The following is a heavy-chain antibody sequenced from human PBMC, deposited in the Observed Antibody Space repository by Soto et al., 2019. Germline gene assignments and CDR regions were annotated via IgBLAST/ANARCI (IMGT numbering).Heavy chain of an antibody. V-gene: IGHV1-69*13. Sequence: SVKVSCKASGGTFSSYAISWVRQAPGQGLEWMGGIIPIFGTANYAQKFQGRVTITADESTSTAYMELSSLRSEDTAVYYCAIKPSDYDFWSGPLGYFDYWGQGTLVTVSS. CDR1: GGTFSSYA. J-gene: IGHJ4*02. CDR2: IIPIFGTA. D-gene: IGHD3-3*01. CDR3: AIKPSDYDFWSGPLGYFDY.